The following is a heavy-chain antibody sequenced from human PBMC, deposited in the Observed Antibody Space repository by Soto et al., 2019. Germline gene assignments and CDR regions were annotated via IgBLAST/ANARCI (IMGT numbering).Heavy chain of an antibody. CDR2: IIPIFGTA. Sequence: SVKVSCKASGGTFSSYAISWVRQAPGQGLEWMGGIIPIFGTANYAQKFQGRVTITADKSTSTAYMELSSLRSEDTAVYCCARDPPDSSGYYRPADWFDPWGQGTLVTVSS. J-gene: IGHJ5*02. V-gene: IGHV1-69*06. D-gene: IGHD3-22*01. CDR3: ARDPPDSSGYYRPADWFDP. CDR1: GGTFSSYA.